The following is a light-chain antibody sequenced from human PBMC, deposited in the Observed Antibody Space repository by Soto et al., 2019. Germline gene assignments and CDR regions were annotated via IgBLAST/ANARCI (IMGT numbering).Light chain of an antibody. CDR1: SSDVGAYDS. CDR3: SSYTSSYTLV. CDR2: DVN. Sequence: QSALTQPASLSGSPQQSITISCTRTSSDVGAYDSVSWYQQHPGKAPKLMIYDVNNRPSGVSNRFSGSKSGNTASLTISGLQTEDEADYYCSSYTSSYTLVFGGGTKLTVL. V-gene: IGLV2-14*01. J-gene: IGLJ2*01.